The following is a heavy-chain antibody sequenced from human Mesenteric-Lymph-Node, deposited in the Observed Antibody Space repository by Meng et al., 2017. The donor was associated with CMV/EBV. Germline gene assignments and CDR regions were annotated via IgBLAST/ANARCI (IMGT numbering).Heavy chain of an antibody. V-gene: IGHV3-23*01. D-gene: IGHD6-6*01. CDR3: AKISGSSSDDY. CDR2: ISGSGAGT. J-gene: IGHJ4*02. Sequence: GGSLRLSCAASGFTFRTYAMSWVRQAPGKGLEWVSVISGSGAGTYYADSVKGRFTISRDNSKNTLYLQMNSLRAEDTAVYYCAKISGSSSDDYWGQGTLVTVSS. CDR1: GFTFRTYA.